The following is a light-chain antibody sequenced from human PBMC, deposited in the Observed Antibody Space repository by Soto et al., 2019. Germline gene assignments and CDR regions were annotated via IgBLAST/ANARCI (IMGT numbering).Light chain of an antibody. CDR2: GAT. J-gene: IGKJ4*01. CDR3: LQYGSSPLT. CDR1: QSVSSSY. V-gene: IGKV3-20*01. Sequence: EIVLTQSPGTLSLSPGERATLSCRASQSVSSSYLAWYQQKPGQAPRLLIYGATSRATGIPDRFSGSGSGTDFTITISSLEPEDFAVYYCLQYGSSPLTFGGGTKVEIK.